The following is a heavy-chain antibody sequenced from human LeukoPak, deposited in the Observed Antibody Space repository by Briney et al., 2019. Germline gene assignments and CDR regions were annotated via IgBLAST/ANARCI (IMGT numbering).Heavy chain of an antibody. Sequence: PSVTLSFTCIVSGGSFSTSAYYWGWVRQPPGEGRQWIGSIYHSGNTYYNSSLRSRVTISIDTSTSQFSLRLSSVTAADTAVYYCARGYMWGYSYGYAHDYWGQGTLVTVSS. CDR1: GGSFSTSAYY. CDR2: IYHSGNT. CDR3: ARGYMWGYSYGYAHDY. D-gene: IGHD5-18*01. V-gene: IGHV4-39*01. J-gene: IGHJ4*02.